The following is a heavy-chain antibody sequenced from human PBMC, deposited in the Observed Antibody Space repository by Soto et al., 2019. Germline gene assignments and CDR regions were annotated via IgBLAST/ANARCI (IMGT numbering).Heavy chain of an antibody. CDR2: IYWDDDK. CDR1: GFSLSNSGVG. CDR3: AHHLGGCSSAGCSPHIFDY. D-gene: IGHD2-2*01. J-gene: IGHJ4*02. V-gene: IGHV2-5*02. Sequence: QITLKESGPTLVKPTATLTLTCTFSGFSLSNSGVGVGWLRQPPGKDLEWLALIYWDDDKRYSPSLRSRLTSTTDTSKSQLVRTMTNMDPVETGTYFCAHHLGGCSSAGCSPHIFDYWCQRILVTDAS.